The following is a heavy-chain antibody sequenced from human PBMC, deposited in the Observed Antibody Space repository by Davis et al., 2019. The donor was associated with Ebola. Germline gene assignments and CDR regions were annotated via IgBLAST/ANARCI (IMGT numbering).Heavy chain of an antibody. D-gene: IGHD3-16*01. V-gene: IGHV3-30*04. CDR2: IAYDGRYE. CDR1: GITFSSYA. J-gene: IGHJ4*02. Sequence: GESLKISCAVSGITFSSYAMHWVRQAPGKGLEWVTDIAYDGRYESYAESVKGRFTISRDNSKSTLYLQMNSLRLEDTAVYYCVGDYNDGIGRFDYWGQGTLVTVSS. CDR3: VGDYNDGIGRFDY.